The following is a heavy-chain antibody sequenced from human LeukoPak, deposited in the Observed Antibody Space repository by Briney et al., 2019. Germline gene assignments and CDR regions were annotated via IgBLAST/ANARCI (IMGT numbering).Heavy chain of an antibody. J-gene: IGHJ5*02. D-gene: IGHD5-24*01. CDR1: GGSINSEHYF. V-gene: IGHV4-61*02. CDR3: ARGEIGRRYWFDP. Sequence: SETLSLTCSVSGGSINSEHYFWSWIRQPAGKGLEWIGRVYISGSTSYNPSLKRRVIISLDTSNNQFSLKLTSMTAADTAVYFCARGEIGRRYWFDPWGQGTLVTVSS. CDR2: VYISGST.